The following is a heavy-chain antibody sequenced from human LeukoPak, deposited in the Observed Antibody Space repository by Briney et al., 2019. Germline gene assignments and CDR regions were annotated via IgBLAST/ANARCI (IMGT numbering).Heavy chain of an antibody. CDR3: VKVLGTLYYYDS. D-gene: IGHD3-22*01. V-gene: IGHV3-64D*06. CDR1: GFTFSNYA. CDR2: ISDTGSST. Sequence: GGSLRLSCSASGFTFSNYAMHWVRQAPGKGLEYVSAISDTGSSTFYADSVKGRFTISRDNYKNTLYLQMSSLRAEDTAVYYCVKVLGTLYYYDSWGQGTLVTVSS. J-gene: IGHJ5*01.